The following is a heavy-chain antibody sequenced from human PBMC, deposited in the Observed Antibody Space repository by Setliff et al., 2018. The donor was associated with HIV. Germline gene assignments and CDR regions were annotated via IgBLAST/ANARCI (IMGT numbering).Heavy chain of an antibody. CDR3: AKTYSGGWCPPCYYYYYGMDV. CDR1: GGSISSSSYY. J-gene: IGHJ6*02. Sequence: SETLSLTCTVSGGSISSSSYYWGWIRQPPGKGLEWIGSIYYSGSTYYNPSLKSRVTISVDTSKNQFSLKLSSVTAADTAVYYCAKTYSGGWCPPCYYYYYGMDVWGQGTTVTVSS. V-gene: IGHV4-39*01. CDR2: IYYSGST. D-gene: IGHD6-19*01.